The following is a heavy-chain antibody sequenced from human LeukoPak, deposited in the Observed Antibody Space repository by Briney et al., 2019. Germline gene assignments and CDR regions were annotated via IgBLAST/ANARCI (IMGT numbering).Heavy chain of an antibody. V-gene: IGHV3-48*01. D-gene: IGHD6-13*01. CDR2: ISSSSTI. CDR3: ARVNIAPFDY. J-gene: IGHJ4*02. CDR1: GFTFSSYS. Sequence: PGGSLRLSCAASGFTFSSYSMNWVRQAPGKGLEWVSYISSSSTIYYADSVKGRFTISRDNAKNSLYLQMNSLRAEDTAVYYCARVNIAPFDYWGQGTLVTVSS.